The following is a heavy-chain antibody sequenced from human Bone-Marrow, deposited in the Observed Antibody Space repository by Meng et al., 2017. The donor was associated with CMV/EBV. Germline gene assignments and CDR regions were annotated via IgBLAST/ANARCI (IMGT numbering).Heavy chain of an antibody. CDR3: AKDYRVDYGDYAEYFHH. CDR2: ISSSSSTI. CDR1: GFTFSSYS. J-gene: IGHJ1*01. V-gene: IGHV3-48*01. D-gene: IGHD4-17*01. Sequence: ETLSLTCAASGFTFSSYSMNWVRQAPGKGLEWVSYISSSSSTIYYADSVKGRFTISRDNSKNTLYLQMNSLRAEDTAVYYCAKDYRVDYGDYAEYFHHWGQGTLVTVSS.